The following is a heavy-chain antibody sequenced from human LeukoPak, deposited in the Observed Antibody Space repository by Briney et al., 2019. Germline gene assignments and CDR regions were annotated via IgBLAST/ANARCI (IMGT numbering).Heavy chain of an antibody. D-gene: IGHD3-10*01. CDR1: GGSLSSGGYS. V-gene: IGHV4-30-2*01. CDR3: ARGTNYYGSGSPMVPLVY. J-gene: IGHJ4*02. CDR2: IYHSGST. Sequence: PSETLSLTCAVSGGSLSSGGYSWSWIRQPPGKGLEWIGYIYHSGSTYYNPSLKSRVTISVGRSKNQFSLKLSSVTAADTAVYYCARGTNYYGSGSPMVPLVYWGQGTLVTVSS.